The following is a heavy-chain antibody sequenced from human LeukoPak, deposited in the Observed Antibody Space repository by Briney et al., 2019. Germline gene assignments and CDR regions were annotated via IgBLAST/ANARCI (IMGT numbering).Heavy chain of an antibody. J-gene: IGHJ6*03. Sequence: PGGSLRLSCAASGFTFSSYGMPWVRQAPGKGLEWVAVVSYDGSKKYYADSVKGRFTISRDNSKNTLYLQMNSLRAEDTAVYYCARYGRGYYRIWYYYYMDVWGKGTTVTVSS. V-gene: IGHV3-30*03. CDR1: GFTFSSYG. CDR3: ARYGRGYYRIWYYYYMDV. CDR2: VSYDGSKK. D-gene: IGHD3-3*01.